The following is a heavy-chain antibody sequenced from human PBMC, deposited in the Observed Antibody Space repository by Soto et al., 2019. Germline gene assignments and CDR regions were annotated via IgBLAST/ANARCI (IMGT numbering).Heavy chain of an antibody. CDR2: IIPIFGTA. Sequence: SVKVSCKASGGTFSSYAISWVRQAPGQGLEWMGGIIPIFGTANYAQKFQGRVAITADESTSTAYMELSSLRSEDTAVYYCARDPGTASGAAAGFFDYWGQGTLVTVSS. D-gene: IGHD6-13*01. CDR1: GGTFSSYA. CDR3: ARDPGTASGAAAGFFDY. V-gene: IGHV1-69*13. J-gene: IGHJ4*02.